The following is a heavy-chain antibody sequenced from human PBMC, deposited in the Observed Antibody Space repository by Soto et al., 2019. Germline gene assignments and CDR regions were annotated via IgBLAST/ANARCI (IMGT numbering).Heavy chain of an antibody. CDR3: ARGGGTRIAAAGNWFDP. Sequence: XGTLSLPCAVYGGSFSGYYGSWIRQPPGKGLEWIGEINHSGSTNYNPSLRSRVTISVDTSKNQFSLKLSSVTAADTAVYYCARGGGTRIAAAGNWFDPWGQRTLVTVSS. V-gene: IGHV4-34*01. J-gene: IGHJ5*02. CDR1: GGSFSGYY. CDR2: INHSGST. D-gene: IGHD6-13*01.